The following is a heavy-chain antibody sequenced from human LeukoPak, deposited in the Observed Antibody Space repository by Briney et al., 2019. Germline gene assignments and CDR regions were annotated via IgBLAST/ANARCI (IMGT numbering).Heavy chain of an antibody. CDR1: GFTFDDYA. J-gene: IGHJ6*03. CDR2: INWNGGST. Sequence: GGSLRLSCAASGFTFDDYAMHWVRQAPGKGLEWVSGINWNGGSTGYADSVKGRFTISRDDAKNSLYLQMNSLRAEDTALYYCARDGGNYYYYYMDVWGKGTTVTVSS. CDR3: ARDGGNYYYYYMDV. V-gene: IGHV3-20*04.